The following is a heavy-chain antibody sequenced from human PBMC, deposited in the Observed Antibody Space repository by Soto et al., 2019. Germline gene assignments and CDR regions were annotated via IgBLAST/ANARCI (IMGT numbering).Heavy chain of an antibody. J-gene: IGHJ4*02. CDR1: GYTFISTY. V-gene: IGHV1-46*01. Sequence: QVQLVQSGAEVNNPGASVKVSCKASGYTFISTYIHLGRQAPGQGLEWMGIINPMGVSTTYAQKFRGRVTMTRDTSTSTVYMELSSLRYEPTAVYYCTRRDGYWGQGTLVNVSS. CDR3: TRRDGY. CDR2: INPMGVST.